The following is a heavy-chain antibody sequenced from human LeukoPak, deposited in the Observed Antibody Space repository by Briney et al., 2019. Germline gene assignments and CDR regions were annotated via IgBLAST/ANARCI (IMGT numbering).Heavy chain of an antibody. D-gene: IGHD6-19*01. V-gene: IGHV3-21*06. CDR2: ISSSSNYI. CDR1: AFIFNNAW. Sequence: GGSLRLSCATSAFIFNNAWMSWVRQAPGKGLEWVSSISSSSNYIYYADSVKGRSTISRDNAKNSLSLQINSLRADDTAIYYCARDRGIGLAGLRWGQGTLVTVSS. J-gene: IGHJ4*02. CDR3: ARDRGIGLAGLR.